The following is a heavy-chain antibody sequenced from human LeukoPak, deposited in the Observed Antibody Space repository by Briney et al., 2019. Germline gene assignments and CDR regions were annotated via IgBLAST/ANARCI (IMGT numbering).Heavy chain of an antibody. CDR3: ATVWLSEQWLVNWYFDL. D-gene: IGHD6-19*01. J-gene: IGHJ2*01. CDR2: FDPEDGET. V-gene: IGHV1-24*01. CDR1: GYTLTELS. Sequence: ASVKDSCKVSGYTLTELSMHWVRQAPGKGLEWMGGFDPEDGETICAQKFQGRVTMTEDTSTDTAYMELSSLRSEDTAVYYCATVWLSEQWLVNWYFDLWGRGTLVTVSS.